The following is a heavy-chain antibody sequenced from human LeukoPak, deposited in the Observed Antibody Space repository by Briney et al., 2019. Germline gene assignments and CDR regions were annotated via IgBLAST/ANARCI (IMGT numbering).Heavy chain of an antibody. Sequence: GGSLRLSCAASGFTFSTYWMHWVRQAPGKGLVWISRINRDGSGITYADSVKGRSTISRDNAKSILYLQMNSLRAEDTAVYYCANTGYNYEFDYWGQGTLVTVSS. CDR3: ANTGYNYEFDY. D-gene: IGHD5-18*01. V-gene: IGHV3-74*01. CDR1: GFTFSTYW. J-gene: IGHJ4*02. CDR2: INRDGSGI.